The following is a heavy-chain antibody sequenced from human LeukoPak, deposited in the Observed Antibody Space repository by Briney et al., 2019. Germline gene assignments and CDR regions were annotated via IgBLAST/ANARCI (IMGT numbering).Heavy chain of an antibody. V-gene: IGHV1-18*01. CDR2: ISPYNGNT. Sequence: ASVKVSCKASGYDFTSVGITWVRRAPGQGLEWMGWISPYNGNTRYAQKFQGRVAMTTDTSTTTAYMELRGLRFNDTAVYYCARAGSGSGWYFDYWGQGTLGTVSS. CDR1: GYDFTSVG. D-gene: IGHD6-19*01. CDR3: ARAGSGSGWYFDY. J-gene: IGHJ4*02.